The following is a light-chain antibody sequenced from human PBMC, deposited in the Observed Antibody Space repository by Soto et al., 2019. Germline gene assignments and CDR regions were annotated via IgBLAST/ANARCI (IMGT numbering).Light chain of an antibody. CDR3: QLYGSSPPRYT. CDR2: AAS. V-gene: IGKV3-20*01. Sequence: DIVLTQSPGTLYLSPGERATLSCRASQSVSSNYLAWYQQKRGQAPRLLIYAASARATGIPDRFSGSGSGTDFTLTISRPKPQDFAVYFCQLYGSSPPRYTFGQGTKLEIK. J-gene: IGKJ2*01. CDR1: QSVSSNY.